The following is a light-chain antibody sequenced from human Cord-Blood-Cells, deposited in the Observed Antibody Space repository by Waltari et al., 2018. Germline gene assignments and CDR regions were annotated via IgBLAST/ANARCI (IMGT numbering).Light chain of an antibody. CDR1: QDISNY. CDR2: DAS. Sequence: DIQMTQSPSSLSASVGDRVTITCQASQDISNYLNWYQQKPGKAPKLLIYDASNLETGVPSRFSGSGSGTDCTFTISSLQPQDIATDYCQQYDNLLIFTFGPGTKVDIK. CDR3: QQYDNLLIFT. V-gene: IGKV1-33*01. J-gene: IGKJ3*01.